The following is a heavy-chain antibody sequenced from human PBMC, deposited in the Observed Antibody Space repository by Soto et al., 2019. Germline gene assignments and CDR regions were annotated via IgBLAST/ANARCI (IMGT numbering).Heavy chain of an antibody. V-gene: IGHV3-9*01. CDR2: IRWNRGSI. J-gene: IGHJ4*02. D-gene: IGHD4-4*01. CDR3: AKVNGRGDYRPYIPLLGN. CDR1: GFTFDDYA. Sequence: EVQLVESGGGLVQPGRSLRLSCAASGFTFDDYAMHWVRHAPGKGLEWVSGIRWNRGSICYADSVKGRFTISRDNAKNSLYLKLSSRRAADTALYSCAKVNGRGDYRPYIPLLGNWGQGTLVTVSS.